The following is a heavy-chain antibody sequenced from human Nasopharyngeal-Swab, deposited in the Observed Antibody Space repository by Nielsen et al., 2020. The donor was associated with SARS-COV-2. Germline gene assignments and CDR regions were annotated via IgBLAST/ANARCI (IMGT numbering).Heavy chain of an antibody. CDR2: VSGSGGTT. CDR3: AKDRYCSGGACYFNGFDY. D-gene: IGHD2-15*01. Sequence: GGSLRLSCAASGFTFSSYAMTWIRQAPGKGLEGVSGVSGSGGTTKYADSVKGRFTISRDNSKNKLYLQMHSLRAEDTAVYYCAKDRYCSGGACYFNGFDYWGQGTLVTVSS. J-gene: IGHJ4*02. V-gene: IGHV3-23*01. CDR1: GFTFSSYA.